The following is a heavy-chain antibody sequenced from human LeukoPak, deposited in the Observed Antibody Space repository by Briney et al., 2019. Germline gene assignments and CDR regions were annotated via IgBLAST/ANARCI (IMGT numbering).Heavy chain of an antibody. CDR3: ARGIGSSTWPLAL. J-gene: IGHJ4*02. V-gene: IGHV3-48*04. CDR1: GFTFSSYS. D-gene: IGHD6-13*01. CDR2: ISSSGSTR. Sequence: GGSLRLSCAASGFTFSSYSMNWVRQAPGKGLEWVSYISSSGSTRYYADSVKGRFTISRDNAKNSLYLQLNGLRAEDTAVYYCARGIGSSTWPLALWGQGTLVTVSS.